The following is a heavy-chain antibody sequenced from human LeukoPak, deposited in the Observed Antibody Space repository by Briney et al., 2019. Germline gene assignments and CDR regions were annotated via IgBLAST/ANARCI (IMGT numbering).Heavy chain of an antibody. CDR1: AGSIRSYH. D-gene: IGHD3-22*01. CDR2: IYYIGSS. J-gene: IGHJ4*02. CDR3: ARWDDSSRSFED. V-gene: IGHV4-59*08. Sequence: SETLSLTCTVSAGSIRSYHWNWIRQSPGRGLEWIGYIYYIGSSNYSPSLKSRVTMSVDTSKSQFSLRLSSVTASDTAVYYCARWDDSSRSFEDWGQGTLVTVSS.